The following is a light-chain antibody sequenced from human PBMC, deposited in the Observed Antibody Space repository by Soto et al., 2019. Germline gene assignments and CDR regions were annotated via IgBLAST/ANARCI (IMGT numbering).Light chain of an antibody. CDR1: QSISSY. J-gene: IGKJ1*01. CDR3: QQYNSYS. CDR2: HAS. V-gene: IGKV1-5*01. Sequence: DIKMTQSPSTLSGSVGDRVTITCRASQSISSYLNWYQQKPGTAPKLLIYHASTLESGVPSRFSGSGSGTEFTLTISSLQPDDFATYYRQQYNSYSFGQGTKVDIK.